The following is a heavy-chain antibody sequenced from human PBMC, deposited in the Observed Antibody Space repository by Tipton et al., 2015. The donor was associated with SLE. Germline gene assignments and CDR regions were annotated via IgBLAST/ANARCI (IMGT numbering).Heavy chain of an antibody. CDR1: GYTFTSYE. V-gene: IGHV1-8*01. Sequence: QSGAEVKKPGASVKVSCKASGYTFTSYEINWVRQATGQGLEWMGWMNPSSGNTVYAQKFQGRVTMTRNTSITTAYMELSSLRSEDTAVYYCAAHDFWRGYPHSISYFAMNVGGQGTTAPVSS. CDR3: AAHDFWRGYPHSISYFAMNV. CDR2: MNPSSGNT. D-gene: IGHD3-3*01. J-gene: IGHJ6*02.